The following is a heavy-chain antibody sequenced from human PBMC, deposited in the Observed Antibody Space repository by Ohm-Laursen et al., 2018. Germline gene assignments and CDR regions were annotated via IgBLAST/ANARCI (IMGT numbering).Heavy chain of an antibody. CDR1: GGSFSGYY. V-gene: IGHV4-34*01. CDR3: ARALGGYPISYYYGMDV. CDR2: INHSGST. D-gene: IGHD7-27*01. Sequence: GTLSLTCAVYGGSFSGYYWSWIRQPPGKGLEWIGEINHSGSTNYNPSLKSRVTISVDTSKNQFSLNLRSVTTADTAVYYCARALGGYPISYYYGMDVWGQGTTVTVSS. J-gene: IGHJ6*02.